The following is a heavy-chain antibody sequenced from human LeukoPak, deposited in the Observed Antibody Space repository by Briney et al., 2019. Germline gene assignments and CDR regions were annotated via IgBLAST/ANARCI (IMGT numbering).Heavy chain of an antibody. CDR2: ISGSGGST. J-gene: IGHJ4*02. CDR1: GFTFSSYA. CDR3: AKDRGYGRGNFDY. V-gene: IGHV3-23*01. D-gene: IGHD4-17*01. Sequence: GGSLRLSCAAPGFTFSSYAMSWVRQAPGKGLKWVSGISGSGGSTYYADSVKGRFTISRDNSKNMLYLQMNSLRAEDTAVYYCAKDRGYGRGNFDYWGQGTLVTVSS.